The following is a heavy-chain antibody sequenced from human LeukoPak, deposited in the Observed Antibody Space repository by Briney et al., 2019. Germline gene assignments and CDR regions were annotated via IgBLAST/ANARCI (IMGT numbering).Heavy chain of an antibody. CDR1: GFTFSSYS. V-gene: IGHV3-21*01. CDR2: ISSSSSYI. CDR3: ARVPDDYDYGDRTQGMDV. Sequence: GGTLSLSCAASGFTFSSYSLKWVRQAPGKGLEWVSSISSSSSYIYYADSVKGRFTISRDNAKNSLYLQMNSLGAEDTAVYYCARVPDDYDYGDRTQGMDVWGQGATVTVSS. J-gene: IGHJ6*02. D-gene: IGHD4-17*01.